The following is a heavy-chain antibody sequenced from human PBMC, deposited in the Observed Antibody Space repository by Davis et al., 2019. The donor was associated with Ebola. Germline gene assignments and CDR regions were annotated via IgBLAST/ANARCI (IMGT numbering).Heavy chain of an antibody. CDR3: ARASQYSSPLDV. V-gene: IGHV3-74*01. CDR2: ISSDGGIT. D-gene: IGHD6-6*01. CDR1: GFTFSRYW. Sequence: PGGSLRLSCAASGFTFSRYWMHWVRQAPGKGLVYVSRISSDGGITSYADSVKGRFTISRDNAKSTLYLQMNSLRAEDTAVYYCARASQYSSPLDVWGKGTTVTVSS. J-gene: IGHJ6*04.